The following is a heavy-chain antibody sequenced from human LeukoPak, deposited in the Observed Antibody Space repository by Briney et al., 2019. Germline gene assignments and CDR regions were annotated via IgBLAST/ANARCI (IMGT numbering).Heavy chain of an antibody. D-gene: IGHD6-13*01. V-gene: IGHV1-2*02. CDR1: AYIFTGYY. Sequence: ASVTVSCKASAYIFTGYYVHWVRQAPGQGLEGMGWINPNTGETNYSHKFQGRVTLSRDTSMSTVYMELSRLTFDDTAIYYCARDKGAAGSDYWGQGTLVTVSS. CDR3: ARDKGAAGSDY. CDR2: INPNTGET. J-gene: IGHJ4*02.